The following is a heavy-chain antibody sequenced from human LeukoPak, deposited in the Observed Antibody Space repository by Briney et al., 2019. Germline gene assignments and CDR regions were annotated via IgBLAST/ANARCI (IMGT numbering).Heavy chain of an antibody. D-gene: IGHD6-19*01. J-gene: IGHJ4*02. V-gene: IGHV3-23*01. CDR1: GFTFRSYA. CDR3: AKDPRAGSGWGSFDY. CDR2: ISGSGDST. Sequence: GGSLRPSFAASGFTFRSYAMSGVRQAPGKGREGVSGISGSGDSTYYAGSVKGRFSISRDNSKNTLWLQMNSLKDEDTAVYYCAKDPRAGSGWGSFDYWGQGTPVTASS.